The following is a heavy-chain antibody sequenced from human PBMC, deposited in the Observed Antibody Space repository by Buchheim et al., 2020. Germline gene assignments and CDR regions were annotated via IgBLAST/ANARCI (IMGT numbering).Heavy chain of an antibody. CDR1: GFTFSSYE. J-gene: IGHJ4*02. CDR3: ASSYPYCNYYVEH. V-gene: IGHV3-48*03. Sequence: EVQLLESGGGLVQPGGSLRLSCAASGFTFSSYEMDWVRQAPGKGLEWISYISSSGTIPYADSVKGRFTISSDNAMHSLFLLMNSLRAEDTAVYYCASSYPYCNYYVEHWGQGTL. CDR2: ISSSGTI. D-gene: IGHD2-21*01.